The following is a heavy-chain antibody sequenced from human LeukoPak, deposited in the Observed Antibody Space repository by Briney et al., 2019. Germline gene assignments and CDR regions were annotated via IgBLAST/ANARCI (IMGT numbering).Heavy chain of an antibody. V-gene: IGHV4-59*01. J-gene: IGHJ4*02. D-gene: IGHD3-10*01. CDR1: GGSISSYY. Sequence: SETLSLTCTVSGGSISSYYWSWIRQPPGKGLEWIGYIYYSGNTNYNPSLKSRVTISVDTSKNQFSLKLSSVTAADTAVYYCAANSADYNTLGSSYKVWGQGTLVTVSS. CDR2: IYYSGNT. CDR3: AANSADYNTLGSSYKV.